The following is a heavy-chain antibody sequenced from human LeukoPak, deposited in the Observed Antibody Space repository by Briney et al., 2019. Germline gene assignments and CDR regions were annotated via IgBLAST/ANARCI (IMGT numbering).Heavy chain of an antibody. Sequence: GGSLRLSCAASGFTFSSYWMNWARQAPGKGLEWVASIDHNGNVNYYVDSVKGRFTISRDNAKNSLYLQMNSLRAEDTALYYCAREVSEGFDFWGQGTLVTVSS. CDR3: AREVSEGFDF. CDR1: GFTFSSYW. V-gene: IGHV3-7*01. CDR2: IDHNGNVN. D-gene: IGHD3-22*01. J-gene: IGHJ4*02.